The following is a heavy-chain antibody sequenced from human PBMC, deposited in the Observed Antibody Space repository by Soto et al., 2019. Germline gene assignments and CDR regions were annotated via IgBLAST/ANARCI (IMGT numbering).Heavy chain of an antibody. CDR1: GFNFKKFA. V-gene: IGHV3-23*01. D-gene: IGHD6-19*01. J-gene: IGHJ1*01. CDR2: ISCCGGST. CDR3: AKADGEQWLIPHLDN. Sequence: GGSLRLSCEASGFNFKKFAMGWVRQAPGEGLEWVSGISCCGGSTFYADTVKGRFSLARDDSKNTLSLQLNSLRVEDTAHYYCAKADGEQWLIPHLDNWGQGTQVTVSS.